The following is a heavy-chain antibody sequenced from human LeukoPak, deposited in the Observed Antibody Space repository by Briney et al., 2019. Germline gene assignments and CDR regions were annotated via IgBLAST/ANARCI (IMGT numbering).Heavy chain of an antibody. V-gene: IGHV4-59*08. D-gene: IGHD6-13*01. CDR2: IYHSGST. Sequence: SETLSLTCTVSGGSISSYYWSWIRQPPGKGLEWIGNIYHSGSTDYNPSLKSRVTISVDTSKNHFSLNLSSVTAADTAVYYCARAISGSFRTSYYFDYWGQGTLVTVSS. CDR3: ARAISGSFRTSYYFDY. J-gene: IGHJ4*02. CDR1: GGSISSYY.